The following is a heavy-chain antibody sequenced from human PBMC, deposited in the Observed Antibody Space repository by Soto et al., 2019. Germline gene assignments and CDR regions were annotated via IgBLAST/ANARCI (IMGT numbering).Heavy chain of an antibody. D-gene: IGHD2-2*01. J-gene: IGHJ6*02. Sequence: SVKVSCKASGGTFSSYAISWVRQAPGQGLEWMGGIIPIFGTANYAQKFQGRVTITADKSTSTAYMELSSLRSEDTAVYYCARFSEPAVIHYYYYYGMDVWGQGTTVTVSS. CDR2: IIPIFGTA. CDR1: GGTFSSYA. CDR3: ARFSEPAVIHYYYYYGMDV. V-gene: IGHV1-69*06.